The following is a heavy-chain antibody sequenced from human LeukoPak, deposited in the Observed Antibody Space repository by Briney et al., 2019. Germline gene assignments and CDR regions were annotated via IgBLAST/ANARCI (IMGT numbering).Heavy chain of an antibody. CDR2: ISYEGSNK. CDR1: GFTFSSYA. D-gene: IGHD5-18*01. V-gene: IGHV3-30-3*01. CDR3: ARDGYTAMGNYFDY. Sequence: GGSLRLSCAASGFTFSSYAMHWVRQAPGKGLEWVAVISYEGSNKYYADSVKGRFTISRDNSKNTLYLQMNSLRAEDTAVYYCARDGYTAMGNYFDYWGQGTLVTVSS. J-gene: IGHJ4*02.